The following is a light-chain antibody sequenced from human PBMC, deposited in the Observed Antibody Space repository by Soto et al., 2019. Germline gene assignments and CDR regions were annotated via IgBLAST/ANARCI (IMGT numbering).Light chain of an antibody. CDR1: QTISKY. Sequence: DIQMTQSPSSLSASVGDRVTITCRASQTISKYLAWYQQKPGKAPDLLIYDVSTLQSGVPSRFSGSGSGTDFTLTISSLQPEDFATYFCLQDYNLPRTFGQGTTVEI. J-gene: IGKJ1*01. CDR2: DVS. V-gene: IGKV1-39*01. CDR3: LQDYNLPRT.